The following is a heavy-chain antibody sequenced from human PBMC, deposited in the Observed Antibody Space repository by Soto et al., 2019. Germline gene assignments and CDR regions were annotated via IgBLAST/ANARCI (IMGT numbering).Heavy chain of an antibody. CDR2: IKSKTDGGTT. Sequence: GGSLRLSCAASGFTFSNAWMNWVRQAPGKGLEWVGRIKSKTDGGTTDYAAPVKGRFTISRDDSKNTLYLQMNSLKTEDTAVYYCTLLWFWEFDYYCYRLDVWAQRTTVTGS. CDR1: GFTFSNAW. J-gene: IGHJ6*02. CDR3: TLLWFWEFDYYCYRLDV. V-gene: IGHV3-15*07. D-gene: IGHD3-10*01.